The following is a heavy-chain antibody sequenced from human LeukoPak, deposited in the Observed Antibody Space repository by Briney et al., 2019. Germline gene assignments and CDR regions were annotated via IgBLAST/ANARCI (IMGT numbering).Heavy chain of an antibody. CDR1: GVSISSGGYY. CDR3: ARRERTSTSYYYYYMDV. D-gene: IGHD2-2*01. J-gene: IGHJ6*03. Sequence: PAQTLSLTCTVSGVSISSGGYYWSWVRPHPGQGLEWIVYIYYSGSTYDHPFLNSRVTISVDTSNNQFSLKMNSVTAADTAVYYCARRERTSTSYYYYYMDVWGKGTAVTASS. CDR2: IYYSGST. V-gene: IGHV4-31*03.